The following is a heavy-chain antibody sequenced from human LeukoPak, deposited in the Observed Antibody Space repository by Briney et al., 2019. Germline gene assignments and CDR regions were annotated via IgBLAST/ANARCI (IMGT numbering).Heavy chain of an antibody. CDR3: AKDFSVWGSYPAFDI. CDR1: GFTFSSYA. V-gene: IGHV3-23*01. J-gene: IGHJ3*02. D-gene: IGHD1-26*01. Sequence: GASLRLSCAASGFTFSSYAVSWVRQAPGKGLEWVSAISGSGGTTYYADSVKGRFTISRDNSKNTLYLQMNSLRAEDTAVYYCAKDFSVWGSYPAFDIWGQGTMVTVSS. CDR2: ISGSGGTT.